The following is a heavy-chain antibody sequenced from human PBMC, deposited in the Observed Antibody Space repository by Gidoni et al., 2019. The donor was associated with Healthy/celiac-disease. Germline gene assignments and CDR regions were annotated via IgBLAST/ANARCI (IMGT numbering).Heavy chain of an antibody. CDR2: IYYRGST. J-gene: IGHJ3*02. D-gene: IGHD3-16*02. CDR1: GGSISRGVYY. CDR3: AGGARGGVIVLRGAFDI. V-gene: IGHV4-31*03. Sequence: QVQLQESGPGLVKPSQTLSLTCTVSGGSISRGVYYWSWIRQHPGKGLAWIGYIYYRGSTYYHPSLKSRVTISVDTSKNQFSLKLSSVTAADTAVYYCAGGARGGVIVLRGAFDIWGQGTMVTVSS.